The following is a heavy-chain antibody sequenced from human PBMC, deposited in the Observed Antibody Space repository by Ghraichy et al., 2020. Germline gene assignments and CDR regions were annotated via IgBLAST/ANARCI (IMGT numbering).Heavy chain of an antibody. V-gene: IGHV1-2*02. CDR2: INPNSGGT. Sequence: ASVKVSCKASGYTFTGYYMHWVRQAPGQGLEWMGWINPNSGGTNYAQKFQGRVTMTRDTSISTAYMELSRLRSDDTAVYYCARDQPSSSWYLGRGAFDIWGQGTMVTVSS. CDR1: GYTFTGYY. CDR3: ARDQPSSSWYLGRGAFDI. D-gene: IGHD6-13*01. J-gene: IGHJ3*02.